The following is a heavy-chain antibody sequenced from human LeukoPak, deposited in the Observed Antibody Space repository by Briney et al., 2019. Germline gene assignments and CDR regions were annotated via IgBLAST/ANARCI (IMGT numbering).Heavy chain of an antibody. CDR2: INAGNGNT. D-gene: IGHD3-10*01. Sequence: VASVKVSCKASGYTFTSYAMHWVRQAPGQRLEWMGWINAGNGNTKYSQKFQGRVTITRDTSASTAYMELSSLRSEDTAVNYCARGPLWFGELYFDYWGQGTLVTVSS. J-gene: IGHJ4*02. V-gene: IGHV1-3*01. CDR3: ARGPLWFGELYFDY. CDR1: GYTFTSYA.